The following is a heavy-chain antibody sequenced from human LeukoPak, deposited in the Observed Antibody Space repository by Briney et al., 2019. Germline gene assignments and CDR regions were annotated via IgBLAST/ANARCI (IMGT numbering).Heavy chain of an antibody. CDR3: AKDAYDSSGYYHDH. Sequence: GGSLRLSCAASGFTFSSYGMHWVRQAPGKGLEWVAVIWYDGSNKYYADSVKGRFTNSRDNSKNMLYLQMNSLRAEDTAVYYCAKDAYDSSGYYHDHWGQGTLVTVSS. CDR2: IWYDGSNK. CDR1: GFTFSSYG. D-gene: IGHD3-22*01. J-gene: IGHJ4*02. V-gene: IGHV3-33*06.